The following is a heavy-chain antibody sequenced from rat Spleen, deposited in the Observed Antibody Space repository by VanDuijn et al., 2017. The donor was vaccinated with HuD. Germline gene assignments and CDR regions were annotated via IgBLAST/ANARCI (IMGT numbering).Heavy chain of an antibody. Sequence: EVQLVESGGGLVQPGRSLKLSCVASGFTLNDYWMNWIRQAPGKGLEWIASITNSGGSTYYLDSVKGRFTISRDNAESTLYLQMNSLRSEDTATYYCTRKFTTDLYWYFDFWGPGTIVTVSS. V-gene: IGHV5-31*01. CDR1: GFTLNDYW. D-gene: IGHD1-6*01. J-gene: IGHJ1*01. CDR2: ITNSGGST. CDR3: TRKFTTDLYWYFDF.